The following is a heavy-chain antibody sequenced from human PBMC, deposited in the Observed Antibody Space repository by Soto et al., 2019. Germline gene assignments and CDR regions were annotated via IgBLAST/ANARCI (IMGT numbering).Heavy chain of an antibody. CDR3: ATWHEREHAYDV. CDR1: GLTISGKKY. CDR2: LYDVDGS. J-gene: IGHJ3*01. V-gene: IGHV3-53*01. Sequence: DVQLVESGGGLILPGESLRLSCAAFGLTISGKKYVAWVSQAPGKGLEWVSALYDVDGSFYADSVKGRFTTSSDSSKTTVYLQMNDLRPDDTAVYFCATWHEREHAYDVWGQGTTVTVSS. D-gene: IGHD1-1*01.